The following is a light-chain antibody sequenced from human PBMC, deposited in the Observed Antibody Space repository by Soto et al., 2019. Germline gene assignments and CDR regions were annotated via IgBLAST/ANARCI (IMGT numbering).Light chain of an antibody. Sequence: DLQMTQSPSTLSSSLGERVTITCRASQSISTWLAWYQQKPGKAPKLLIFDASTLQSVVQSRFSGSGSGTESTPTIRSLQPDDFATYYCQQYNTFSTFGQGTKVDIK. CDR1: QSISTW. CDR3: QQYNTFST. J-gene: IGKJ1*01. CDR2: DAS. V-gene: IGKV1-5*01.